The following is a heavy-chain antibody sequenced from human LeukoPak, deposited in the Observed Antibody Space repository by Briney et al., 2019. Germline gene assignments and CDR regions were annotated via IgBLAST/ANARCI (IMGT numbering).Heavy chain of an antibody. J-gene: IGHJ3*02. CDR2: IYSGGST. Sequence: GGSLRLSCAASGFTVSSNYMSWVRQAPGKGLEWVSVIYSGGSTYYADSVKGRFTISRDNSKNTLYLQTNSLRAEDTAVYYCARDPPSGLMGAFDIWGQGTMVTVSS. D-gene: IGHD3-16*01. CDR1: GFTVSSNY. CDR3: ARDPPSGLMGAFDI. V-gene: IGHV3-66*01.